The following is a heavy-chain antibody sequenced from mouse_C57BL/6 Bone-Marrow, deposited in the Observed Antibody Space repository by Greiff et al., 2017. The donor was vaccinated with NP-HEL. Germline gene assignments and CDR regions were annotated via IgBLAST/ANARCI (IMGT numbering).Heavy chain of an antibody. V-gene: IGHV1-81*01. CDR3: ARSHGNYDPAWFAY. D-gene: IGHD2-1*01. CDR2: IYPRSGNT. CDR1: GYTFTSSG. J-gene: IGHJ3*01. Sequence: QVQLQQSGAELARPGASVKLSCKASGYTFTSSGISWVKQRTGQGLEWIGEIYPRSGNTYYNEKFKGKATLTADKSSSTAYMELRSLTSEDSAVYFCARSHGNYDPAWFAYWGQGTLVTVSA.